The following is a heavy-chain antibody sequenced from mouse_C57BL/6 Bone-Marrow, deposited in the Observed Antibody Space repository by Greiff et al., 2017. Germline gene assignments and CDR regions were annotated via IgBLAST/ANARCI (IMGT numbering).Heavy chain of an antibody. CDR3: ARSYYYGSPSWFAY. CDR1: GYTFTDYY. J-gene: IGHJ3*01. Sequence: QVQLQQSGAELVKPGASVKISCKASGYTFTDYYINWVKQRPGQGLEWIGKIGPGSGSTYYNAKFKGKATLTAAKSSSTAYMQLSSLTSEDSAFYFCARSYYYGSPSWFAYWGQGTLVTVSA. D-gene: IGHD1-1*01. CDR2: IGPGSGST. V-gene: IGHV1-77*01.